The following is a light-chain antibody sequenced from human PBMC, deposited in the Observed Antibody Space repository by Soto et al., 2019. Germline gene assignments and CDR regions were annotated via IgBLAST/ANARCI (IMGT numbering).Light chain of an antibody. V-gene: IGLV2-11*01. Sequence: QSVLTQPRSVPGSPGQSVTISCTGTSSDIGNYNYVSWYQQYPGKAPKLIIYDVSKRPSGIPDRFFGSKFGNTASLTISGLQAEDEADYYCCSYAGSFIFVFGTGTKVTVL. J-gene: IGLJ1*01. CDR1: SSDIGNYNY. CDR3: CSYAGSFIFV. CDR2: DVS.